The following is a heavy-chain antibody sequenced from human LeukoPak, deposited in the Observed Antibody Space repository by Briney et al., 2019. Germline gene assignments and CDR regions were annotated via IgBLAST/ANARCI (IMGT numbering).Heavy chain of an antibody. CDR1: EFTFSSYS. D-gene: IGHD3-22*01. V-gene: IGHV3-48*01. J-gene: IGHJ4*02. CDR3: ARPRSSGYLPFDY. Sequence: GGSLRLSCAASEFTFSSYSMNWVRQAPGKGLEWVSYITNSGNSKSYADSVKGRFTISRDNTKNSLYLQMNGLRAEDTAVYYCARPRSSGYLPFDYWGQEILVTVPS. CDR2: ITNSGNSK.